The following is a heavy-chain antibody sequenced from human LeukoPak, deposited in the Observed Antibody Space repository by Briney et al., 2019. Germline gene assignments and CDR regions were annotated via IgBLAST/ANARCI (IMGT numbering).Heavy chain of an antibody. CDR3: ARVGIPYSSSSYFDY. D-gene: IGHD6-6*01. V-gene: IGHV1-3*03. CDR1: GYTFTSYA. CDR2: ISAGNGNT. Sequence: ASVKVSCKASGYTFTSYAMHWVRQAPGQRLEWMGWISAGNGNTKYSQEFQGRVTITRDTSASTAYMELSSLRSEDMAVYYCARVGIPYSSSSYFDYWGQGTLVTVSS. J-gene: IGHJ4*02.